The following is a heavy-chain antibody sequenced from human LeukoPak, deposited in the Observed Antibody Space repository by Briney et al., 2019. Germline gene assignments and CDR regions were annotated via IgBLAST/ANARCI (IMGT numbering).Heavy chain of an antibody. D-gene: IGHD1-1*01. CDR2: ISGSGGST. Sequence: PGGSLRLSCAASGFTFSSYGMSWVRQAPGKGLEWVSAISGSGGSTYYADSVKGRFTISRDNSKNTLYLQMNSLRAEDTAVYYCARVTTGGSYYMDVWGKGTTVTVSS. CDR1: GFTFSSYG. V-gene: IGHV3-23*01. CDR3: ARVTTGGSYYMDV. J-gene: IGHJ6*03.